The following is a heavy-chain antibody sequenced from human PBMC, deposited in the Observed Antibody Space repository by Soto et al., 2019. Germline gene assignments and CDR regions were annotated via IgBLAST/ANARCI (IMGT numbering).Heavy chain of an antibody. Sequence: GSLRLSCAASGFTFSAYVMSWVRQAPGRGLEWVSSITSRGGGTYYADSVKGRFTVSRDNSKNTVYLQMNSLRDEDTAVYYCAKLTAAWGQGTLVTVSS. CDR2: ITSRGGGT. D-gene: IGHD6-13*01. V-gene: IGHV3-23*01. CDR1: GFTFSAYV. CDR3: AKLTAA. J-gene: IGHJ4*02.